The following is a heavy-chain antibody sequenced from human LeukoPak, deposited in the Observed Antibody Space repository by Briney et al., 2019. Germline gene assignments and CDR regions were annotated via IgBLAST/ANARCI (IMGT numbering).Heavy chain of an antibody. CDR1: GFTFSSYA. Sequence: QPGRSLRLSCAASGFTFSSYAMHWVRQAPGKGLEWVAVISYNDGRQKYYADFVKGRFTISRDNSKSTLYLQMNSLRTEDATIYYCARESAFGELSSLAGALDVWGRGTTVTVSS. CDR2: ISYNDGRQK. J-gene: IGHJ6*03. CDR3: ARESAFGELSSLAGALDV. V-gene: IGHV3-30-3*01. D-gene: IGHD3-10*01.